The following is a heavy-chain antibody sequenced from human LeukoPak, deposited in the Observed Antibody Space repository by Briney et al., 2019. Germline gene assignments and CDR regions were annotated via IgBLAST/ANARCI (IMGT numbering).Heavy chain of an antibody. J-gene: IGHJ6*03. V-gene: IGHV3-21*01. CDR1: GFTFSSYS. CDR2: ISNSSSYI. CDR3: ARDTAAAGWYYYYMDV. D-gene: IGHD6-13*01. Sequence: GSLRLSCAASGFTFSSYSMNWVRQAPGKGLEWVSSISNSSSYIYYADSVKGRFTISRDNAKNSLYLQMNSLRAEDTAVYYCARDTAAAGWYYYYMDVWGKGTTVTVSS.